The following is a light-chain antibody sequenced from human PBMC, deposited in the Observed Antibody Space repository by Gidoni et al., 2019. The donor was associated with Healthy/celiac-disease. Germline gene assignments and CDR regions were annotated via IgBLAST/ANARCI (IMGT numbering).Light chain of an antibody. CDR2: KAS. J-gene: IGKJ2*01. CDR3: QQYNSYWT. CDR1: QSISSW. Sequence: DIQMTQSPSTLSASVGDRVTITSRASQSISSWLAWYQQKPGKAPKLLIYKASSLESGVPSRFSGSGSETEFTLTISSLQPDDFATYYCQQYNSYWTFGQGTKLEIK. V-gene: IGKV1-5*03.